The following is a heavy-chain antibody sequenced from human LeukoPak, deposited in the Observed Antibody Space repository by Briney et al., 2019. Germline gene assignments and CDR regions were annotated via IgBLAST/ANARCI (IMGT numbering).Heavy chain of an antibody. CDR3: ARDGQIPQADY. J-gene: IGHJ4*02. CDR1: GLSVSGNY. CDR2: ISRTGTYI. Sequence: PGGSLRLSCAASGLSVSGNYMNWVRQAPGEGLEWVSSISRTGTYIYYADSVKGRFTVSRDNAQNSLYLQMNSLRVEDTAVYYCARDGQIPQADYWGQGTLVTVSS. V-gene: IGHV3-21*01.